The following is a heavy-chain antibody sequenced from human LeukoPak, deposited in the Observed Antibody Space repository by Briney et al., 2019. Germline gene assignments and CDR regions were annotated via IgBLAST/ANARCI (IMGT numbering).Heavy chain of an antibody. V-gene: IGHV4-39*01. D-gene: IGHD2-2*02. J-gene: IGHJ3*02. CDR2: IHFTGTT. CDR3: ARQRDTASVGAFDT. CDR1: GGSIRSNTNFWGLDCSSY. Sequence: SETLSLTCSVSGGSIRSNTNFWGLDCSSYWGWIRQPPGKGLEWIGSIHFTGTTYYNSSLQSRLTISVDTSKNLFSLKLTSVTATDTALYYCARQRDTASVGAFDTWGQGTMVIVSP.